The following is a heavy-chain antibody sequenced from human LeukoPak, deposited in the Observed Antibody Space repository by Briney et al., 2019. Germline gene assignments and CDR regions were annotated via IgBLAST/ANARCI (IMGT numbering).Heavy chain of an antibody. CDR1: GFTFSSYG. V-gene: IGHV3-33*01. Sequence: GGSLRLSCAASGFTFSSYGMHWVRQAPGKGLEWVAVIWYDGSNKYYADSVKGRFTNSRDNSKNTLYLQMNSLRAEDTAVYYCARVHYDSSGYYLWGQGTLVTVSS. J-gene: IGHJ4*02. CDR2: IWYDGSNK. CDR3: ARVHYDSSGYYL. D-gene: IGHD3-22*01.